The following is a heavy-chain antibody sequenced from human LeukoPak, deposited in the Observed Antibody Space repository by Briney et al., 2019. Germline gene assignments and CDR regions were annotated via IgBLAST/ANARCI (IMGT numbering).Heavy chain of an antibody. Sequence: GGSLRLSCAASGFTFSDHYMDWVRQAPGKGLEWVGRIRNKVNSYTTEYAASVNGRFTISRDDSKNSLYLQMNSLKIEDTAVYYCARVAGATYGWTLDYWGQGTLVTVSS. J-gene: IGHJ4*02. D-gene: IGHD1-26*01. CDR2: IRNKVNSYTT. CDR1: GFTFSDHY. CDR3: ARVAGATYGWTLDY. V-gene: IGHV3-72*01.